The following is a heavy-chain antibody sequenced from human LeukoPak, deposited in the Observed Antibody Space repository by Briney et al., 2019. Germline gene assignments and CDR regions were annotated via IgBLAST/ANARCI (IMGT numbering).Heavy chain of an antibody. D-gene: IGHD3-3*01. CDR2: ISYDGSNK. V-gene: IGHV3-30-3*01. CDR1: GFTFSSYA. CDR3: ARDGAYSTIFY. J-gene: IGHJ4*01. Sequence: GGSLRLSCAASGFTFSSYAMHWVRQAPGKGLEWVAVISYDGSNKYYADSVKGRFTISRDNSKNTLYLQMNSLRAEDTAVYYCARDGAYSTIFYWGQGTLVTVSS.